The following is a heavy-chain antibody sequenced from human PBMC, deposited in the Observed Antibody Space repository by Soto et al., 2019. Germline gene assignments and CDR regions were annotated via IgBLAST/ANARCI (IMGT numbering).Heavy chain of an antibody. J-gene: IGHJ5*02. CDR1: GYSFTSYW. CDR2: IYPGDSDT. CDR3: ARLSYDFWSGYLNWFDP. Sequence: GESLKISCKGSGYSFTSYWIGWVRQMPGKGLEWMGIIYPGDSDTRYSPSFQGQVTISADKSISTAYLQWSSLKASDTAMYYCARLSYDFWSGYLNWFDPWGQGTLVTVS. D-gene: IGHD3-3*01. V-gene: IGHV5-51*01.